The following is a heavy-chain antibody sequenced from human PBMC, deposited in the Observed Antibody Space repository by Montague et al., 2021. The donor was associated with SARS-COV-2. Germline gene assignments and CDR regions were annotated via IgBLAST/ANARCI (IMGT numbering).Heavy chain of an antibody. V-gene: IGHV3-74*01. CDR1: GFTFSNYW. D-gene: IGHD3-22*01. Sequence: SLRLSCAASGFTFSNYWMHWVRQAPGKGLVWVSRVYSYGSNTNYADSVKGRFAISRDNAKNTLYLQMNSLRAEDTAVYYCAREGSYYDSSGYYQDWWFDPWGQGTLVTVSS. CDR2: VYSYGSNT. CDR3: AREGSYYDSSGYYQDWWFDP. J-gene: IGHJ5*02.